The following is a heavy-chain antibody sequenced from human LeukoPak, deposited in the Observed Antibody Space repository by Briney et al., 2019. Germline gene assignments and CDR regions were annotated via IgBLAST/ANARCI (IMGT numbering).Heavy chain of an antibody. CDR1: GASISSHY. D-gene: IGHD2/OR15-2a*01. CDR2: VHHNGDT. CDR3: ARGSTRADDY. J-gene: IGHJ4*02. Sequence: PSETLSLTCTVSGASISSHYWSWIRQSPGKGLEWIGYVHHNGDTNYNPSLKSRVATSVDTSRNQFSLTLYSVSAADTAVYYCARGSTRADDYWGQGTLVTVSS. V-gene: IGHV4-59*11.